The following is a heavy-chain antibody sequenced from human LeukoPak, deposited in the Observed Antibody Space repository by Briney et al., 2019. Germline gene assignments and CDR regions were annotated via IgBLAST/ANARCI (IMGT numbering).Heavy chain of an antibody. Sequence: PGGSLRLSCAASGFTFSNYAMSWVRQAPGKGLEWVSAINFSGGTKYYADSVKGRISISRDNFKNTLYLQMNSLRAEDTAVYYSARHRDDYTGYDSWGQGTLVTVSS. V-gene: IGHV3-23*01. J-gene: IGHJ4*02. CDR2: INFSGGTK. CDR1: GFTFSNYA. CDR3: ARHRDDYTGYDS. D-gene: IGHD4-4*01.